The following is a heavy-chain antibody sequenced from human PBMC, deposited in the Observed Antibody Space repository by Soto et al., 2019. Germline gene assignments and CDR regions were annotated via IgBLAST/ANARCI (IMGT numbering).Heavy chain of an antibody. Sequence: PGGSLRLSCAASGFTFSSYGMHWVRQAPGKGLEWVAVISYDGSNKYYADSVKGRFTISRDNSKNTLYLQMNSLRAEDTAVYYCAQEGGGPTHSGWTDYWGQGTLVTVSS. CDR2: ISYDGSNK. D-gene: IGHD6-19*01. CDR3: AQEGGGPTHSGWTDY. CDR1: GFTFSSYG. V-gene: IGHV3-30*03. J-gene: IGHJ4*02.